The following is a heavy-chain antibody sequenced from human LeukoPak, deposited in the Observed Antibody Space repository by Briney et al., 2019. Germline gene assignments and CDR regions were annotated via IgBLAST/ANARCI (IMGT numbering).Heavy chain of an antibody. CDR3: ARSGCSGGSCYDYYYYGMDV. D-gene: IGHD2-15*01. Sequence: SVKVSCKASGGTFSSYAISWVRQAPGQGLEWMGGIIPIFGTANYAQKFQGRVTITADESTSTAYMELSSLRSEDTAVYYCARSGCSGGSCYDYYYYGMDVWGKRTTATVSS. CDR2: IIPIFGTA. J-gene: IGHJ6*04. CDR1: GGTFSSYA. V-gene: IGHV1-69*13.